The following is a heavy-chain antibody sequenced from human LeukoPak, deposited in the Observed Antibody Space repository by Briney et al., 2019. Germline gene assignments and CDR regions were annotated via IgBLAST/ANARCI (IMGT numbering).Heavy chain of an antibody. D-gene: IGHD2-21*02. Sequence: GRSLRLSCAASGFTFSSYGRHRVRQAPGKGLEWVAVISYDGSNKYYADSVKGRFTISRDNSKNTLYLQMNSLRAEDTAVYYCAKGARGVTAVDYWGQGTLVTVSS. CDR3: AKGARGVTAVDY. CDR1: GFTFSSYG. J-gene: IGHJ4*02. V-gene: IGHV3-30*18. CDR2: ISYDGSNK.